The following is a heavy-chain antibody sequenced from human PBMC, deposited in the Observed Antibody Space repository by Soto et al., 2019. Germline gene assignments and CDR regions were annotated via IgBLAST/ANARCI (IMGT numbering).Heavy chain of an antibody. J-gene: IGHJ6*03. Sequence: GASVKVSCKASGYTFTSYAMHWVRQAPGQRLEWMGWINAGNGNTKYSQKFQGRVTITRDTSASTAYMELSSLRSEDTAVYYCARDLRGGYSGYDYYMDVWGKGTKVTVSS. CDR2: INAGNGNT. V-gene: IGHV1-3*01. D-gene: IGHD5-12*01. CDR3: ARDLRGGYSGYDYYMDV. CDR1: GYTFTSYA.